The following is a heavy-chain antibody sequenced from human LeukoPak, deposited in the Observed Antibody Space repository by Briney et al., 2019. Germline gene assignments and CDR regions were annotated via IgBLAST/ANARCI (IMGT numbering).Heavy chain of an antibody. Sequence: ASVKVSCKASGGTFSSYAISWVRQAPGQGLEWMGGIIPNSGGTNYAQKFKGRVTMTRDTSISTAYMELSRLRSDDTAVYYCARVPKATPGHFDYWGQGTLVTVSS. V-gene: IGHV1-2*02. CDR2: IIPNSGGT. CDR1: GGTFSSYA. J-gene: IGHJ4*02. CDR3: ARVPKATPGHFDY.